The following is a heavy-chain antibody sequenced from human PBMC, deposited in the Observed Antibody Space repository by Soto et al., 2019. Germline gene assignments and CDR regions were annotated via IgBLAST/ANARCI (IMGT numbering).Heavy chain of an antibody. V-gene: IGHV3-48*02. Sequence: GGSLRLSCAASGFTFSSYSMNWVRQAPGKGLEWVSYISSSSSTIYYADSVKGRFTISRDNAKNSLYLQMNSLRDEDTAVYYCARDVGYYDSSGYAFDIWGQGTMVTVSS. CDR2: ISSSSSTI. J-gene: IGHJ3*02. CDR3: ARDVGYYDSSGYAFDI. CDR1: GFTFSSYS. D-gene: IGHD3-22*01.